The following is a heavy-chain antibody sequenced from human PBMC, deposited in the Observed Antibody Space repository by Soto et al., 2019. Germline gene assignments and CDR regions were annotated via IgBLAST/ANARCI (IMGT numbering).Heavy chain of an antibody. Sequence: EVQLLESGGGLVQPGGSLRLACVASGFTFSSYAMSWVRQAPGKGLEWVAVITGSGGSTSFADSVSGRLTISRDNSKDTVYLQMNSLRVEDTAVYYCANPRGSGSDFYIFGQWGQGTLVTVSS. D-gene: IGHD3-3*01. CDR3: ANPRGSGSDFYIFGQ. CDR1: GFTFSSYA. CDR2: ITGSGGST. V-gene: IGHV3-23*01. J-gene: IGHJ4*02.